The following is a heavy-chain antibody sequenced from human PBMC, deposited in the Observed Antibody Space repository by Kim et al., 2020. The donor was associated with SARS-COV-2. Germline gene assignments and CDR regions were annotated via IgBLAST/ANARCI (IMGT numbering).Heavy chain of an antibody. V-gene: IGHV3-7*01. CDR1: GFTFSSYW. CDR2: IKRDGSEK. CDR3: AREGGGYGEHYGMDV. Sequence: GGSLRLSCAASGFTFSSYWMSWVRQAPGKGLEWVAYIKRDGSEKYYVDSVKGRFTISRDNAKNSLYLQMNSLRAEDTAVYYCAREGGGYGEHYGMDVWGQGTKVTVCS. J-gene: IGHJ6*02. D-gene: IGHD4-17*01.